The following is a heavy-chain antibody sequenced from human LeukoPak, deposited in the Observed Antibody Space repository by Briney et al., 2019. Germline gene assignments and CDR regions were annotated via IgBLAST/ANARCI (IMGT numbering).Heavy chain of an antibody. CDR3: ASPLGTAMRYY. CDR1: GLTFSNYG. V-gene: IGHV3-30*19. D-gene: IGHD2-2*01. Sequence: GGSLRLSCAASGLTFSNYGMHWVRQAPGKGLEWVAVISYDGSNKYYADSVKGRFTISRDNSKNTLYLQMNSLRAEDTAVYYCASPLGTAMRYYWGQGTLVTVSS. CDR2: ISYDGSNK. J-gene: IGHJ4*02.